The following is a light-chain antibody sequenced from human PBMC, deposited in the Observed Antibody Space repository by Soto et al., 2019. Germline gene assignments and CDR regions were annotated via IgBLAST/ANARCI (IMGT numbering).Light chain of an antibody. CDR2: EVT. CDR3: SSYAGSNNLL. V-gene: IGLV2-8*01. Sequence: QSVLTQSPSASGSPGQSVTISCTGTSSDVGDYNYVSWYQQHPGRAPKLMIYEVTKRPSGVPDRFSGSKSGNTASLTVSGLQAEDEADYYCSSYAGSNNLLFGGGTQLTVL. J-gene: IGLJ2*01. CDR1: SSDVGDYNY.